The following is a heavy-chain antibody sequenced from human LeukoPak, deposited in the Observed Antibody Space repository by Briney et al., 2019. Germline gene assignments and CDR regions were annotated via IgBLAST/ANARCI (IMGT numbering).Heavy chain of an antibody. D-gene: IGHD2-2*01. V-gene: IGHV1-2*02. CDR1: VYTLPRHL. CDR2: MNPNSGGT. J-gene: IGHJ5*02. Sequence: GTSLKVSFMPAVYTLPRHLFYWVGPTGRRARAWVGGMNPNSGGTNYAQKFQGRVTMTRDTSISTAYMELSRLRSDDTAVYYCAVYCSSTSCPDSRFDPWGQGTLVTVSS. CDR3: AVYCSSTSCPDSRFDP.